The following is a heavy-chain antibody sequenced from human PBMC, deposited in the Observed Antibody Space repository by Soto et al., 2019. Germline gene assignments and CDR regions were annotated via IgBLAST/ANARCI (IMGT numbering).Heavy chain of an antibody. CDR1: GYSFTNYA. Sequence: ASVKVSCKASGYSFTNYAISWVRQAPGQGLEWMGWVSGYNGDTKFAQKVRDRVTMTTDKSTSTAYMEVRSLTSDDTAVYYCARYNAVPTNYFYSWARRTLVPVSS. D-gene: IGHD4-17*01. CDR2: VSGYNGDT. J-gene: IGHJ4*02. V-gene: IGHV1-18*01. CDR3: ARYNAVPTNYFYS.